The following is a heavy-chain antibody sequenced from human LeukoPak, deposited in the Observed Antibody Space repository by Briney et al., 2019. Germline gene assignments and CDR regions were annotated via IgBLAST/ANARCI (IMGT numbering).Heavy chain of an antibody. CDR3: ARNAPEGYCSSTSCPADAFDI. D-gene: IGHD2-2*01. CDR1: GFTVSSNY. V-gene: IGHV3-53*01. Sequence: GGSLRLSCAASGFTVSSNYMSWVRQAPGKGLEWVSVIYSGSSTYYADAVKGRFTISRDNSKNTQYLQMNSLRAEDTAVYYCARNAPEGYCSSTSCPADAFDIWGQGTMVTDSS. J-gene: IGHJ3*02. CDR2: IYSGSST.